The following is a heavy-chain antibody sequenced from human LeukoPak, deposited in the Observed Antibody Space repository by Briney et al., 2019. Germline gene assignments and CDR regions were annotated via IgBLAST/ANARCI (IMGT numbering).Heavy chain of an antibody. CDR1: GGSISSYY. D-gene: IGHD6-19*01. V-gene: IGHV4-59*01. Sequence: SETLSLTCTVPGGSISSYYWSWIRQPPGKGLEWIGYIYYSGSTNYNPSLKSRVTISVDTSKNQFSLKLSSVTAADTAVYYCARTDSKSYSSGWYPDYWGQGTLVTVSS. J-gene: IGHJ4*02. CDR3: ARTDSKSYSSGWYPDY. CDR2: IYYSGST.